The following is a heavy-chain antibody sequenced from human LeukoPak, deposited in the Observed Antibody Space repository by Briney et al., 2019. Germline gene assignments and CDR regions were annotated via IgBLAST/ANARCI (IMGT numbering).Heavy chain of an antibody. Sequence: ASVKVSCKASGYTFTGYYMHWVRQAPGQGLEWMGCINPNSGGTNYAQKFQGRVTMTRDTSISTAYMELSRLRSDDTAVYYCARHYYGSGSHLFDPWGQGTLVTVSS. J-gene: IGHJ5*02. V-gene: IGHV1-2*02. CDR2: INPNSGGT. D-gene: IGHD3-10*01. CDR1: GYTFTGYY. CDR3: ARHYYGSGSHLFDP.